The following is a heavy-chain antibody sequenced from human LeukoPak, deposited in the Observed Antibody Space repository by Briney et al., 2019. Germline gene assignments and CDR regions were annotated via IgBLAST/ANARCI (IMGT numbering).Heavy chain of an antibody. CDR1: GITFSSFA. CDR3: VKRGDESYYFDY. V-gene: IGHV3-64D*06. Sequence: PGGSLRLSCAASGITFSSFAINWVRQAPGRGLEYVSAISSNGRSTYYADSVKGRFTISRDNSKNTLYLQMSSLRPEDTAVYYCVKRGDESYYFDYWGQGTLVIVSS. D-gene: IGHD3-16*01. CDR2: ISSNGRST. J-gene: IGHJ4*02.